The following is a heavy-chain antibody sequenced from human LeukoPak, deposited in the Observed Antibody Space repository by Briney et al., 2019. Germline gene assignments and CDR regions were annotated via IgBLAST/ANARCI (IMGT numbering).Heavy chain of an antibody. CDR3: AGRIVGADFDY. D-gene: IGHD1-26*01. Sequence: GGSLRLSCAASGFTFSSYSMNWVRQAPGKGLEWVSSISSSSSYIYYAGSVKGRFTISRDNAKNSLYLQMNSLRAEDTAVYYCAGRIVGADFDYWGQGTLVTVSS. CDR1: GFTFSSYS. CDR2: ISSSSSYI. V-gene: IGHV3-21*01. J-gene: IGHJ4*02.